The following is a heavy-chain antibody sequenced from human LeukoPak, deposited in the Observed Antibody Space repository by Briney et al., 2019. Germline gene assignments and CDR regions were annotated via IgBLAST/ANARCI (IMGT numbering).Heavy chain of an antibody. J-gene: IGHJ6*03. D-gene: IGHD1-26*01. CDR2: IRYDGSNK. CDR1: GFTFSSYG. V-gene: IGHV3-30*02. Sequence: PGRSLRLSCAASGFTFSSYGMHWVRQAPGKGLEWVAVIRYDGSNKYYADSVKGRFTISRDNSKNTLYLQMNSLRAEDTAVYYCAKDLRRIVGATKGMDVWGKGTTVTVSS. CDR3: AKDLRRIVGATKGMDV.